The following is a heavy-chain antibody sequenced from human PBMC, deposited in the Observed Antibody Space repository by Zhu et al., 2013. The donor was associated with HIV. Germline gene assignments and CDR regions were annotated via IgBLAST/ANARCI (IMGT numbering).Heavy chain of an antibody. J-gene: IGHJ6*02. Sequence: QVQLVQSGAEVKKPGSSVKVSCKASGGTFSSYAISWVRQAPGQGLEWMGGIIPIFGTANYAQKFQGRVTITADESTSTAYMELSSLRSEDTAVYYCARDIAVAGTLGDSSGYKPDPYYYYGMDVWGQGTTVTVSS. D-gene: IGHD6-19*01. V-gene: IGHV1-69*01. CDR2: IIPIFGTA. CDR3: ARDIAVAGTLGDSSGYKPDPYYYYGMDV. CDR1: GGTFSSYA.